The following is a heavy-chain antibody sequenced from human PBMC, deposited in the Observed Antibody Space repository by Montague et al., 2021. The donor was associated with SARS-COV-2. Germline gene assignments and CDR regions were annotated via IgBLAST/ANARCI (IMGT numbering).Heavy chain of an antibody. CDR3: ARGSKKISKRWLQFDDAFDI. V-gene: IGHV4-34*01. Sequence: SETLSLTCAVYGGSFSGYYWSWIRQPPGKGLEWIGEINHSGSTNXNPSLKSRVTISVDTSKNQFSLKLSSVTVADTAVYYCARGSKKISKRWLQFDDAFDIWGQGTMVTVSS. CDR2: INHSGST. J-gene: IGHJ3*02. D-gene: IGHD5-24*01. CDR1: GGSFSGYY.